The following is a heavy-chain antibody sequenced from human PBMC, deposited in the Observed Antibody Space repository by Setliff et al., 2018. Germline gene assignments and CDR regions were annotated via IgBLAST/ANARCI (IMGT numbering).Heavy chain of an antibody. CDR1: GGSISSSSYY. CDR2: IYYSGST. V-gene: IGHV4-39*07. J-gene: IGHJ4*02. Sequence: SETLSLTCTVSGGSISSSSYYWGWIRQPPGKGLEWIGSIYYSGSTYYNPSIKSRVTISVDTSKNQFSLKLSSVTAADTAVYYCARGRVEMATITPFDYWGQGTLVTVSS. CDR3: ARGRVEMATITPFDY. D-gene: IGHD5-12*01.